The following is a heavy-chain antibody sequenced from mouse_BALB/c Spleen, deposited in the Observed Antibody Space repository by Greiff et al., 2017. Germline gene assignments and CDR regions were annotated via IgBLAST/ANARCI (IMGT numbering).Heavy chain of an antibody. Sequence: VKLQESGPGLVAPSQSLSITCTVSGFSLTGYGVNWVRQPPGKGLEWLGMIWGDGSTDYNAAFISRLSISKDNSKSQVFFKMNSLQANDTAIYYCARTPSNRYDKGDYAMDYWGQGTAVTVSS. J-gene: IGHJ4*01. D-gene: IGHD2-14*01. CDR3: ARTPSNRYDKGDYAMDY. CDR1: GFSLTGYG. CDR2: IWGDGST. V-gene: IGHV2-6-7*01.